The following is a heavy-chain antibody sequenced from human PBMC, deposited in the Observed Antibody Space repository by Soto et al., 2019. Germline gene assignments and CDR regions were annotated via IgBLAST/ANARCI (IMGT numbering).Heavy chain of an antibody. Sequence: VGSLRLSCAASGFTFSSYAMGWVRQAPGKGLEWVSTLTRSGTTPYAESVRGRFTISRDNSKNTLYLQMDDLRAEDTAVYYCVREFAPGSPKYDYWGLGTLVTGSS. V-gene: IGHV3-23*01. D-gene: IGHD3-10*01. J-gene: IGHJ4*02. CDR2: LTRSGTT. CDR3: VREFAPGSPKYDY. CDR1: GFTFSSYA.